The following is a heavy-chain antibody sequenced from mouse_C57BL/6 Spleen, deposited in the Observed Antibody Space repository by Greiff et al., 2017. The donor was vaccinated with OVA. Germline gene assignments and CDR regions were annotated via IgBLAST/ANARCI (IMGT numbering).Heavy chain of an antibody. CDR2: IYPGDGDT. V-gene: IGHV1-82*01. CDR1: GYAFSSSW. Sequence: QVQLQQSGPELVKPGASVKISCKASGYAFSSSWMNWVKQRPGKGLEWIGRIYPGDGDTNYNGKFKGKATLTADKSSSTAYMQLSSLTSEDSAVYFCARTIYYDYPWFAYWGQGTLVTVSA. J-gene: IGHJ3*01. CDR3: ARTIYYDYPWFAY. D-gene: IGHD2-4*01.